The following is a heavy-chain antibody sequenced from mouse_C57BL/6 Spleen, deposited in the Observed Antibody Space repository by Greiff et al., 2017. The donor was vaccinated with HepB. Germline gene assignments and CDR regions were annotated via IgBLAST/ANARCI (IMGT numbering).Heavy chain of an antibody. J-gene: IGHJ1*03. V-gene: IGHV5-9*01. D-gene: IGHD4-1*01. CDR2: ISGGGGNT. Sequence: EVMLVESGGGLVKPGGSLKLSCAASGFTFSSYTMSWVRQTPEKRLEWVATISGGGGNTYYPDSVKGRFTISRDNAKNTLYLQMSSLRSEDTALYYCARRQTGFWYFDVWGTGTTVTVSS. CDR3: ARRQTGFWYFDV. CDR1: GFTFSSYT.